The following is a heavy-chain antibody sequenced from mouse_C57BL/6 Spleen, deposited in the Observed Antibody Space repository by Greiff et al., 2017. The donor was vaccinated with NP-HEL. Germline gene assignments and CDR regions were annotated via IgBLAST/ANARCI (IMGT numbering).Heavy chain of an antibody. CDR3: ARDRTGTRYFDY. Sequence: VQLKQSGPGLVKPSQSLSLTCSVTGYSITSGYYWNWIRQFPGNKLEWMGYISYDGSNNYNPSLKNRISITRDTSKNQFFLKLNSVTTEDTATYYCARDRTGTRYFDYWGQGTTLTVSS. V-gene: IGHV3-6*01. D-gene: IGHD4-1*01. J-gene: IGHJ2*01. CDR1: GYSITSGYY. CDR2: ISYDGSN.